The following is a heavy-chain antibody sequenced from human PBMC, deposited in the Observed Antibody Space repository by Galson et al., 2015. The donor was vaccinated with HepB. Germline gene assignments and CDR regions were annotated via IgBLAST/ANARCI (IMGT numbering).Heavy chain of an antibody. CDR1: GDSLTNYY. CDR3: ARRGSNFDY. J-gene: IGHJ4*02. V-gene: IGHV4-59*08. CDR2: IYYSGST. Sequence: SETLSLTCTASGDSLTNYYWSWIRQPPGKGLEWIGYIYYSGSTNYNPSLKSRVTILVDTSKNQFSLKLSSVTAADTAVYYCARRGSNFDYWGQGTLVTVSS. D-gene: IGHD1-1*01.